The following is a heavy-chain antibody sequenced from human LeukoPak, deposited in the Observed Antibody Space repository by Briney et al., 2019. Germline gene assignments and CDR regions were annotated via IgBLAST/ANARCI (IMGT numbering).Heavy chain of an antibody. V-gene: IGHV4-34*01. CDR2: INHSGST. Sequence: SETLSLTCAVYGGSFSGYYWSWIRQPPGKGLERIGEINHSGSTNYNPSLKSRVTISVDTSKNQFSLKLSSVTAADTAVYYCARGHPKTYYDFWSGYPTRYYYYMDVWGKGTTVTVSS. CDR3: ARGHPKTYYDFWSGYPTRYYYYMDV. J-gene: IGHJ6*03. D-gene: IGHD3-3*01. CDR1: GGSFSGYY.